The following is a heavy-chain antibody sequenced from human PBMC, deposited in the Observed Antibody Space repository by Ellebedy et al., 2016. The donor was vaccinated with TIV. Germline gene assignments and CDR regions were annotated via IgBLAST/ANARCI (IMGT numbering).Heavy chain of an antibody. CDR1: GFTFSSYG. J-gene: IGHJ4*02. D-gene: IGHD3-10*01. CDR3: AKDLRAVSGEYYFDY. CDR2: ISYDGSNK. Sequence: GGSLRLXXAASGFTFSSYGMHWVRQAPGKGLEWVAVISYDGSNKYYADSVKGRFTISRDNSKNTLYLQMNSLRAEDTAVYYCAKDLRAVSGEYYFDYWGQGTLVTVSS. V-gene: IGHV3-30*18.